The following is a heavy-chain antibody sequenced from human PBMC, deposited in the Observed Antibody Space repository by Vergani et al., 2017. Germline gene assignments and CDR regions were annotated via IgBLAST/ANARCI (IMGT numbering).Heavy chain of an antibody. V-gene: IGHV4-61*02. J-gene: IGHJ4*02. CDR3: ARGSRAEGGSGPDK. CDR1: GGSVRTSIGYY. D-gene: IGHD6-13*01. Sequence: QVQLHESGPGLVKPSETLSLICTVSGGSVRTSIGYYWTWIRQPAGKTLEWIGEIFSSGTTNYNPSFKNRVTMSVDTSKNQFSLKLNSVTAADTAVYYCARGSRAEGGSGPDKWGQGTLVTVSS. CDR2: IFSSGTT.